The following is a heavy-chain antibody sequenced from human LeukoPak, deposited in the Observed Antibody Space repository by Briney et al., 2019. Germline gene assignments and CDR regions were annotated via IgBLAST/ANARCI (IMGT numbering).Heavy chain of an antibody. CDR1: GFTFDDYA. D-gene: IGHD3-9*01. Sequence: GGSLRLSCAASGFTFDDYAIHWVRQAPGKGLEWVSGISWNSVSIGYADSVKGRFTISRDNAKNSLYLQMNSLRAEDTALYYCAKELRYFDWLLYDYWGQRTLVTVSS. CDR3: AKELRYFDWLLYDY. J-gene: IGHJ4*02. CDR2: ISWNSVSI. V-gene: IGHV3-9*01.